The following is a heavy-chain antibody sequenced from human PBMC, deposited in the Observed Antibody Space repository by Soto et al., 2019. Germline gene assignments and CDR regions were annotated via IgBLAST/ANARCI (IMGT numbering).Heavy chain of an antibody. CDR1: GFTFSAYG. J-gene: IGHJ4*02. D-gene: IGHD3-22*01. V-gene: IGHV3-30*03. CDR3: ERDGYFYDSNGYFDY. CDR2: ISHDGTNK. Sequence: GGSLRLSCEVSGFTFSAYGMHWVRQAPGKGLEWVAAISHDGTNKNYGDSVKGRFTISRDNSKKTLYLQINSLRPEDTAVYYCERDGYFYDSNGYFDYWGQGTLVTVSS.